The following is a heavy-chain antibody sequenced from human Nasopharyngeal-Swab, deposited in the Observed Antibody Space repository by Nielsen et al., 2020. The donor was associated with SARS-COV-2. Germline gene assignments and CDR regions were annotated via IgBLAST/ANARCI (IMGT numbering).Heavy chain of an antibody. J-gene: IGHJ6*02. Sequence: ASVKVSCKASGYTFTSYAMHWVRQAPGQRLEWMGWINAGNGYTKYSQKFQGRVTITRDTSASTAYMELSSLRSEDTAVYYCARNIVVVPAAVLYYYYGMDVWGQGTTVTVSS. CDR3: ARNIVVVPAAVLYYYYGMDV. CDR2: INAGNGYT. D-gene: IGHD2-2*01. V-gene: IGHV1-3*01. CDR1: GYTFTSYA.